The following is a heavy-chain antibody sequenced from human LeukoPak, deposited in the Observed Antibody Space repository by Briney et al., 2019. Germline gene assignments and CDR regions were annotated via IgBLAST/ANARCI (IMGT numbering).Heavy chain of an antibody. D-gene: IGHD6-13*01. CDR2: ISWNSGSI. CDR1: GFTFDDYA. J-gene: IGHJ5*02. Sequence: GRSLRLSCAASGFTFDDYAMHWVRQAPGKGLEWVSGISWNSGSIGYADSVKGRFTISRDNAKNSLYLQMNSLRAEDTALYYCAKAHSSSGYFVGWFDPWGQGTLVTVSS. CDR3: AKAHSSSGYFVGWFDP. V-gene: IGHV3-9*01.